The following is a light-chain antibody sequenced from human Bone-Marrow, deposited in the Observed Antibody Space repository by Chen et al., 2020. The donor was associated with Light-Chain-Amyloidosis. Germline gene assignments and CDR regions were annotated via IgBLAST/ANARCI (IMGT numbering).Light chain of an antibody. J-gene: IGLJ3*02. CDR2: EVS. CDR3: SSYAGGSTLV. CDR1: SSDVGSYNL. Sequence: QSALTQPASVSGSPGQSITISCTGTSSDVGSYNLVSWYQQHPGKAPKLMIYEVSKRPSGVSNRFSDPACGSSASLTISGLQARDVADYFCSSYAGGSTLVFGGGTKLTVL. V-gene: IGLV2-23*02.